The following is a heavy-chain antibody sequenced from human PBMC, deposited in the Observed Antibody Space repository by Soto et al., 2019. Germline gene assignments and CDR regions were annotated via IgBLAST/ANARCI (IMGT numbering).Heavy chain of an antibody. J-gene: IGHJ4*02. D-gene: IGHD2-15*01. Sequence: GASVKVSCKSSGYTFTSFSIHWVRQAPGQGLEWMGGIIPISGTAKYAPKFQDRVTITADESTSTSYMELSGLTSEDTAMYYCARGLGKEYCSAGNCLYFFDSWGQGTLVTVSS. V-gene: IGHV1-69*13. CDR2: IIPISGTA. CDR3: ARGLGKEYCSAGNCLYFFDS. CDR1: GYTFTSFS.